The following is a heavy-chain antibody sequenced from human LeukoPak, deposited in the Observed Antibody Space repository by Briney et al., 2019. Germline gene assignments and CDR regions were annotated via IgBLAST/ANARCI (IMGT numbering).Heavy chain of an antibody. Sequence: GGSLRLSCAASGFTFSSYAMSWVRQAPEKGLEWVSAISGSGGSTYYADSVKGRFTISRDNSKNTLYLQMNSLRAEDTAVYYCAKALSYGSGPYYFDYWGQGTLVTVSS. CDR2: ISGSGGST. V-gene: IGHV3-23*01. CDR1: GFTFSSYA. J-gene: IGHJ4*02. CDR3: AKALSYGSGPYYFDY. D-gene: IGHD3-10*01.